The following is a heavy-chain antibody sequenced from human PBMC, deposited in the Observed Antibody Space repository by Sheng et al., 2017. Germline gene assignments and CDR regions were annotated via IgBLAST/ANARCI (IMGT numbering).Heavy chain of an antibody. CDR1: GFTFSNAW. Sequence: EVQLVESGGGLVKPGGSLRLSCAASGFTFSNAWMSWVRQAPGKGLEWVGRIKSKTDGGTTDYAAPVKGRFTISRDDSKNTLYLQMNSLKTEDTAVYYCTTGEYIYYYYGMDVWGQGTTVTVSS. D-gene: IGHD5-18*01. V-gene: IGHV3-15*01. CDR3: TTGEYIYYYYGMDV. CDR2: IKSKTDGGTT. J-gene: IGHJ6*02.